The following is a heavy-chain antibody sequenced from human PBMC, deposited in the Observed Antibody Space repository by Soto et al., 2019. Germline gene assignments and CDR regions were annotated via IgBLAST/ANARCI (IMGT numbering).Heavy chain of an antibody. Sequence: SETLSLTCTVSGGSISSYYWSWIRQPPGKGLEWIGYIYYSGSTNYNTSHKSRVNISVDTSKNQFSLKLSSVTAADTAVYYCARHDIVVVPAALYYYYYMDGWGKGTTVTVSS. CDR2: IYYSGST. CDR3: ARHDIVVVPAALYYYYYMDG. V-gene: IGHV4-59*08. J-gene: IGHJ6*03. D-gene: IGHD2-2*01. CDR1: GGSISSYY.